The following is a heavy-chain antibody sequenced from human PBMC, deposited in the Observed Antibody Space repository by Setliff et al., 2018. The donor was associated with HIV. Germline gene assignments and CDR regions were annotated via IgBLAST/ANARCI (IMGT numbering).Heavy chain of an antibody. V-gene: IGHV3-15*01. J-gene: IGHJ4*02. CDR1: GFTFSNAW. Sequence: GGSLRLSRAAAGFTFSNAWMTWVRQAPGKGLEWVARIRNKKNGGTTYYAAPVEGRFTISRDDSKNTLSLQMNSLKTEDTAIYYCTTDLGSGRFSWNNNWGQGTLVTVSS. CDR3: TTDLGSGRFSWNNN. D-gene: IGHD1-26*01. CDR2: IRNKKNGGTT.